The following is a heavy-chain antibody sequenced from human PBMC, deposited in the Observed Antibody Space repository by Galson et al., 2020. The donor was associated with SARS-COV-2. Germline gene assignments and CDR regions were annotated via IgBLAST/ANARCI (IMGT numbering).Heavy chain of an antibody. CDR3: ARRRSVITMIVVVTDFFDD. D-gene: IGHD3-22*01. Sequence: SETLSLTCAVYGGSFSGYYWSWIRQPPGKGLEWIGEINHSGSTNYNPSLKSRVTISVDTSKNQFSLKLSSVTAADTAVYYCARRRSVITMIVVVTDFFDDWGQGTMVAVSS. V-gene: IGHV4-34*01. CDR2: INHSGST. CDR1: GGSFSGYY. J-gene: IGHJ4*02.